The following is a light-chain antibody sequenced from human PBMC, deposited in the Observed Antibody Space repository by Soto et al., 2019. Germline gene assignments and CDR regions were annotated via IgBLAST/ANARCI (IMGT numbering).Light chain of an antibody. CDR1: SGDVGGYNY. CDR3: CSYARSYTPYVV. V-gene: IGLV2-11*01. Sequence: QSALTQPRSVSGSPGQSVTISCTGSSGDVGGYNYVSWYQQHPGKAPKLMIYDVSKRPSGVPDRFSGSKSGNTASLTISGLQAEDEADYYCCSYARSYTPYVVFGGRTKLTVL. J-gene: IGLJ2*01. CDR2: DVS.